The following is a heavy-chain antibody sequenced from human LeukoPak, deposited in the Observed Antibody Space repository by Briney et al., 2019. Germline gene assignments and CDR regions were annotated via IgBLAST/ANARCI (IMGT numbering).Heavy chain of an antibody. CDR1: GYTFGTHW. D-gene: IGHD3-22*01. CDR3: ARGGYYYDSSGYYFGLRPDVPQFDY. CDR2: INPNSGGT. Sequence: GASVKVSCKPSGYTFGTHWMHWVRQAPGQGLEWMGWINPNSGGTNYAQKFQGRVTMTRDTSISTAYMELSRLRSDDTAVYYCARGGYYYDSSGYYFGLRPDVPQFDYWGQGTLVTVSS. V-gene: IGHV1-2*02. J-gene: IGHJ4*02.